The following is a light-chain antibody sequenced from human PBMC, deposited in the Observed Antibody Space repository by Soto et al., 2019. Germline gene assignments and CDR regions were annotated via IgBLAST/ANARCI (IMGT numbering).Light chain of an antibody. J-gene: IGKJ5*01. CDR3: QQYNNWPPIT. V-gene: IGKV3-15*01. Sequence: EIVMTQSPATLSVSPGERATLSCRASQSVSGNLAGYQQKPGQAPRLLSYGASTRATGIPARFSGSGSGTEFTLTIGSLQSEDFAVYYCQQYNNWPPITFGQGTLLESK. CDR2: GAS. CDR1: QSVSGN.